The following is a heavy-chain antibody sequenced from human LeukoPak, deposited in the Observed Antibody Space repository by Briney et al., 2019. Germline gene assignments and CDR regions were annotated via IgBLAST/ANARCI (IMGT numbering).Heavy chain of an antibody. Sequence: ASVKVSCKASGGTFSSYAISWVRQAPGQGLEGVGRIIPIFGIANYAQTFQGRVTITADKSTSTAYMELSSLRSEDTAVYYCATTLGYCSSTSCYENNWFDPWGQGTLVTVSS. V-gene: IGHV1-69*04. CDR2: IIPIFGIA. D-gene: IGHD2-2*01. J-gene: IGHJ5*02. CDR3: ATTLGYCSSTSCYENNWFDP. CDR1: GGTFSSYA.